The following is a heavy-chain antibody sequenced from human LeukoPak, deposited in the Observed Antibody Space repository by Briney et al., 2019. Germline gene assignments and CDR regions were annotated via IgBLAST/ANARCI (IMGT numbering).Heavy chain of an antibody. CDR3: ARVRAAAVPYYFDY. D-gene: IGHD6-13*01. CDR1: GGSISSYY. V-gene: IGHV4-59*12. J-gene: IGHJ4*02. Sequence: PSETLSLTCTVSGGSISSYYWSWIRQPPGKGLEWIGYIYYSGSTNYNPSLKSRVTISLDTSKNQFSLKLSSVTAADTAMYYCARVRAAAVPYYFDYWGRGTLVTVSS. CDR2: IYYSGST.